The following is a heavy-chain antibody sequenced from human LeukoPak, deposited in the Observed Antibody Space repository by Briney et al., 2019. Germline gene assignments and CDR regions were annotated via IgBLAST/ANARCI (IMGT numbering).Heavy chain of an antibody. CDR3: ASSDVEGSSFDY. CDR1: GGSISSFY. Sequence: PSETLSLTCTVSGGSISSFYWSWIRQPAGKGLEWIGRIYTSGSTNYNPSLKSRVTMSVDTSKNQFSLKLSSVTAADTAVYYCASSDVEGSSFDYWGQGTLVTVSS. J-gene: IGHJ4*02. V-gene: IGHV4-4*07. D-gene: IGHD2-15*01. CDR2: IYTSGST.